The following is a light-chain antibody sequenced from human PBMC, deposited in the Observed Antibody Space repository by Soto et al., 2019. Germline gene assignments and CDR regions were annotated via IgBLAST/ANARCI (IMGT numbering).Light chain of an antibody. V-gene: IGKV3-11*01. Sequence: VLTQSPVTMSLNPGEIGTLYSRATRSVNNFVAWYQKKPGQAPSLLISDASNRATGIQDRFSGSGSGTEFTLTISSLQPDECATYYSQLSNSYPEAFAQGTKVDIK. CDR2: DAS. J-gene: IGKJ1*01. CDR1: RSVNNF. CDR3: QLSNSYPEA.